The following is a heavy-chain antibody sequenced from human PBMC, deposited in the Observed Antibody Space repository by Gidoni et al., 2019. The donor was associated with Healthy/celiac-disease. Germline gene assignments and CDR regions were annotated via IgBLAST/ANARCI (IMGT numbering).Heavy chain of an antibody. CDR2: ISWNSGSI. CDR1: GFTFDDYA. V-gene: IGHV3-9*01. J-gene: IGHJ3*02. Sequence: EVQLVESGGGLVQPGRSLRLSCAASGFTFDDYAMHWVRQAPGKGLEWVSGISWNSGSIGYADSVKGRFTISRDNAKNSLYLQMNSLRAEDTALYYCAKDMGSGRPGDAFDIWGQGTMVTVSS. D-gene: IGHD3-10*01. CDR3: AKDMGSGRPGDAFDI.